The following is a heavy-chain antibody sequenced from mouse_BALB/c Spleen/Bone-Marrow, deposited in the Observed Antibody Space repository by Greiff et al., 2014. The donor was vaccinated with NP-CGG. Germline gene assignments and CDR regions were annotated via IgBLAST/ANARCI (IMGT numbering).Heavy chain of an antibody. CDR2: ISTYYGDA. CDR3: ARVITTGYYGMDY. D-gene: IGHD2-4*01. CDR1: GYTFTDYT. Sequence: ESGAELVRPGVSVKISCKGSGYTFTDYTMHWVKQSHAKSLEWIGVISTYYGDASYNQKFKGKATMTVDKSSSTAYMELARLTSEDSAIYYCARVITTGYYGMDYWGQGTSVTVSS. J-gene: IGHJ4*01. V-gene: IGHV1S137*01.